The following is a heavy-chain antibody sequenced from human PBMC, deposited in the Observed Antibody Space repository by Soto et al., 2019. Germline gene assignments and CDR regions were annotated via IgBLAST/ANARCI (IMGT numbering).Heavy chain of an antibody. D-gene: IGHD6-6*01. CDR3: TRLRTDSSSGYYYGMDV. Sequence: GGSLRLSCAASGFTFSGSAMHWVRQASGKGLEWVGRIRSKANSYATAYAASVKGRFTISRDDSKNTAYLQMNSLKTEDTAVYYCTRLRTDSSSGYYYGMDVWGQGTTVTVSS. CDR1: GFTFSGSA. V-gene: IGHV3-73*01. CDR2: IRSKANSYAT. J-gene: IGHJ6*02.